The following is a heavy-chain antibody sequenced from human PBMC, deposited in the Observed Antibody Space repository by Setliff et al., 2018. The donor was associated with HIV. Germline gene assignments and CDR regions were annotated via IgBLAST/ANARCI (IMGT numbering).Heavy chain of an antibody. CDR2: FDPEDGET. V-gene: IGHV1-24*01. Sequence: ASVKVSCKVSGYTLTELSMHWVRQAPGKGLEWMGGFDPEDGETIYAQKFQGRVAMTEDTSTDTAYMELSSLRSEDTAVYYCATGIAVAGSFDYWGQGTLVTVSS. CDR3: ATGIAVAGSFDY. J-gene: IGHJ4*02. D-gene: IGHD6-19*01. CDR1: GYTLTELS.